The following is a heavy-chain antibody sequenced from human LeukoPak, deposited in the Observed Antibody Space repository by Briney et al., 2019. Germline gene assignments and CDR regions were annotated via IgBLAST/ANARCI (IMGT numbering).Heavy chain of an antibody. D-gene: IGHD6-6*01. CDR1: GFTFDDYA. V-gene: IGHV3-9*01. CDR3: AKEGGYSSSSSNWFDP. CDR2: ISWNSGSI. J-gene: IGHJ5*02. Sequence: GGSLRLSCAASGFTFDDYAMHWVRQAPGKGLEWVSGISWNSGSIGYADSVKGRFTISRDNAKNSLYLQMNSLRAEDTVLYYCAKEGGYSSSSSNWFDPWGQGTLVTVSS.